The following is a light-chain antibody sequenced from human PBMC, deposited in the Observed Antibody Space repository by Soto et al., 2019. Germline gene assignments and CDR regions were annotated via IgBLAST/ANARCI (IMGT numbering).Light chain of an antibody. CDR3: SSYTNTGTLVV. V-gene: IGLV2-14*01. J-gene: IGLJ3*02. CDR1: GSDIGTYNF. Sequence: QSVLTQPASVSGSPGQSITISCSGSGSDIGTYNFVSWYQHHPGRAPKLIISEVANRPSGVSDRFSGSKSGSLASLTISGLQADDEAVYYCSSYTNTGTLVVFGVGTKATVL. CDR2: EVA.